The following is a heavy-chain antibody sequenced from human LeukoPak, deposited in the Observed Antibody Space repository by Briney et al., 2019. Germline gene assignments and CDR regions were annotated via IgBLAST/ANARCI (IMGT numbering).Heavy chain of an antibody. Sequence: GGSLRLSCAASGFTFSSYAMSWVRQAPGKGLEWVAFIRYDGSNKYYADSVKGRFTISRDNSKNTLYLQMNSLRAEDTAVYYCAKDTIGDYGDLGGPDYWGQGTLVTVSS. J-gene: IGHJ4*02. V-gene: IGHV3-30*02. CDR2: IRYDGSNK. CDR1: GFTFSSYA. D-gene: IGHD4-17*01. CDR3: AKDTIGDYGDLGGPDY.